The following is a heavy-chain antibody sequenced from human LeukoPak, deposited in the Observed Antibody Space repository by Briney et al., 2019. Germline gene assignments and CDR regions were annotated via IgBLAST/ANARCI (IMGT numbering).Heavy chain of an antibody. J-gene: IGHJ4*02. CDR2: TSFEMDNQ. CDR1: GFTLSSYS. V-gene: IGHV3-30*01. CDR3: ARAMVTAMGLYFDW. D-gene: IGHD5-18*01. Sequence: SLRLSCAASGFTLSSYSIHWVRQAPGMGLYWVALTSFEMDNQYYADSVKGPFIISRDNSKNALYLQINTLRPEETAVYYCARAMVTAMGLYFDWWGEGALVRLL.